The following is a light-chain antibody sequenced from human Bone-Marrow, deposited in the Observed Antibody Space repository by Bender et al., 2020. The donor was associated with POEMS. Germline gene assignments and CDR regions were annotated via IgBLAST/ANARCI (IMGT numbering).Light chain of an antibody. V-gene: IGLV2-23*01. CDR1: SGDFGVGSYSF. J-gene: IGLJ3*02. CDR2: EAY. CDR3: CSYAGSWV. Sequence: QSALTQPPSASGSRGHSVTISCTGSSGDFGVGSYSFVSWYQQHPGKSPKLIIFEAYQRPSGVSDRFSGSKSGNTASLTISGLQAEDEADYYCCSYAGSWVFGGGTKLTVL.